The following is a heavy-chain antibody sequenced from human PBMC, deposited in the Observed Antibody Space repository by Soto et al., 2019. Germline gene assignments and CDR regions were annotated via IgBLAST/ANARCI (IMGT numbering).Heavy chain of an antibody. J-gene: IGHJ4*02. CDR1: GYTFTGYY. CDR2: INPKTGDT. V-gene: IGHV1-2*02. Sequence: ASVKVSCKTSGYTFTGYYLNWVRQAPGRGLEWVGLINPKTGDTINAQKFQVRVTMTTDTSISSGYMELSGLKSDDTAVYYCVTGDHLVRWGQGTRVTVSS. CDR3: VTGDHLVR. D-gene: IGHD6-6*01.